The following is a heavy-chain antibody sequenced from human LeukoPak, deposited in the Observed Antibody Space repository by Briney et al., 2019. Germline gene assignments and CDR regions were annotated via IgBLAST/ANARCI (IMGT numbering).Heavy chain of an antibody. V-gene: IGHV3-74*01. CDR2: INSDGSST. CDR1: GFTFSKHW. J-gene: IGHJ4*02. D-gene: IGHD5-18*01. CDR3: TRGRGYSYGWIGEKLLDY. Sequence: GGSLRLSYAASGFTFSKHWMHCVRQAPGKGLVWVSRINSDGSSTTSPDPVKGRFTISRDNAKNTLYLQMNSLNTEDTAVYYCTRGRGYSYGWIGEKLLDYWGQGALVTVSS.